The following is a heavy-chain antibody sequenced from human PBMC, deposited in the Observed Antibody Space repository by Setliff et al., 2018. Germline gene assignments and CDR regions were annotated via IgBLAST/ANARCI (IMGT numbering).Heavy chain of an antibody. J-gene: IGHJ3*02. D-gene: IGHD1-26*01. CDR2: IYHSGST. CDR3: ARKGISALSGAFDM. Sequence: SETLSLTCVVSGYSISSGYYWGWIRQPPGKGLEWIGSIYHSGSTYYNPSLKSRVTISVDTSKNQFSLKLSSVTAADTAVYYCARKGISALSGAFDMWGQGTMVTVSS. V-gene: IGHV4-38-2*01. CDR1: GYSISSGYY.